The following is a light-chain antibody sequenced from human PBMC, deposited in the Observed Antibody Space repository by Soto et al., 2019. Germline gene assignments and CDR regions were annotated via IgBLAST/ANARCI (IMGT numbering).Light chain of an antibody. CDR3: QQYGSSGT. CDR1: QSVSNSY. J-gene: IGKJ1*01. V-gene: IGKV3-20*01. Sequence: GLTNSAGTLSLSQGERATLSCRASQSVSNSYLAWYQQKPGQAPRLLIYGASNRATGIPDRFSGSGSGTDFTLTISRLEPEDFAVYYCQQYGSSGTFGQGTKVDIK. CDR2: GAS.